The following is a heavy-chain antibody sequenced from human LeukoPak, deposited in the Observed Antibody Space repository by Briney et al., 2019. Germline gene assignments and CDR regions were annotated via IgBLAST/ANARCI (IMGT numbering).Heavy chain of an antibody. J-gene: IGHJ4*02. CDR3: TRDGCSGWRHDY. V-gene: IGHV3-7*01. Sequence: PGGSLRLSCAASGFTFSTEWMGWVRQAPGKGLEWVATMKEEGGNIYYVDSVRGRFTISRDNAKNSLFLQMNSLRADDTAVYYCTRDGCSGWRHDYWGQGTLVTVSS. CDR1: GFTFSTEW. CDR2: MKEEGGNI. D-gene: IGHD6-19*01.